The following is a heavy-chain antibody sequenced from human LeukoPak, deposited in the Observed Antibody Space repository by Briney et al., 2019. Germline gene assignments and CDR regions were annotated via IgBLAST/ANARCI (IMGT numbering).Heavy chain of an antibody. Sequence: GGSLRLSCSGFIVSSNFMSWVRQAPGKGLEWVSVIYSGGSTYYADSVKGRFTISRDNSNSTLYLQMNSLRAEDTAVYYCARGSPRENYFDYWGQGTLVTVSS. CDR2: IYSGGST. D-gene: IGHD1-26*01. CDR1: GFIVSSNF. CDR3: ARGSPRENYFDY. V-gene: IGHV3-66*01. J-gene: IGHJ4*02.